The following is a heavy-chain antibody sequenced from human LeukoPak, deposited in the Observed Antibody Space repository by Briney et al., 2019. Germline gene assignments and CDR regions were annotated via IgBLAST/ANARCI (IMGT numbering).Heavy chain of an antibody. CDR3: ARRAWDILTGYYPYYFDY. Sequence: SETLSLTCAVYGGSFSGYYWSWIRQPPGKGLEWIGEINHSGSTNYNPSLKSRVTISVDTSKNQFSLKLSSVTAADTAVYYCARRAWDILTGYYPYYFDYWGLGTLVTVSS. CDR1: GGSFSGYY. D-gene: IGHD3-9*01. V-gene: IGHV4-34*01. J-gene: IGHJ4*02. CDR2: INHSGST.